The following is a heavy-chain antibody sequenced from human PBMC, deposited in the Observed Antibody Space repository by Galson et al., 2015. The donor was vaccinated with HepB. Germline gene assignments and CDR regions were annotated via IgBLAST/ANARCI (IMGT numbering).Heavy chain of an antibody. Sequence: SVKVSCKASGGTFSSYTISWVRQAPGQGLEWMGRIIPILGIANYAQKFQGRVTITADISTSTAYMELSSLRSEDTALYYCASSTYYYASGSYGGPYYYYGMDVWGQGTTVTVSS. V-gene: IGHV1-69*02. CDR2: IIPILGIA. CDR1: GGTFSSYT. CDR3: ASSTYYYASGSYGGPYYYYGMDV. D-gene: IGHD3-10*01. J-gene: IGHJ6*02.